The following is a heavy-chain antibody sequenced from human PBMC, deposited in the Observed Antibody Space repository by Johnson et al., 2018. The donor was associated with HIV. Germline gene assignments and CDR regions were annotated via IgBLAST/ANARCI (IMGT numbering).Heavy chain of an antibody. J-gene: IGHJ3*02. CDR3: AKPYGSGSYDAFDI. Sequence: QVQLVESGGGVVQPGRSLRLSCAASGFTFSSYAMHWVRQAPGKGLKWVAVISYDGSNKYYADSVKGRFTISRDNSTNTLYLQMNSRRAEDRAVYYCAKPYGSGSYDAFDIWGQGTMVTVSS. CDR1: GFTFSSYA. V-gene: IGHV3-30*18. CDR2: ISYDGSNK. D-gene: IGHD3-10*01.